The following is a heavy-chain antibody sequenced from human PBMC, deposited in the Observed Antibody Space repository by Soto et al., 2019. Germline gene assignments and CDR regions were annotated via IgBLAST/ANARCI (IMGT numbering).Heavy chain of an antibody. CDR3: ARRISSSYGMDV. J-gene: IGHJ6*02. CDR2: IYPGDSDT. Sequence: AGESLKISCKASGYSFTTYWIAWVRQMPGKGLEWMGIIYPGDSDTRYSPSLQGQVTISADKSISTAYLQWSSLKASDTAMYYCARRISSSYGMDVWGQGTTVTVSS. V-gene: IGHV5-51*01. CDR1: GYSFTTYW. D-gene: IGHD6-6*01.